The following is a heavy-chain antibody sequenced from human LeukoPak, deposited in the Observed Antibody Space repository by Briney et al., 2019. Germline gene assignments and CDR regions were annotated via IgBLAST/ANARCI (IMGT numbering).Heavy chain of an antibody. CDR3: ARSRYGTTWSSSWEFDY. D-gene: IGHD6-13*01. CDR2: IYSGGST. CDR1: GFTVSSNY. Sequence: GGSLRLSCAASGFTVSSNYMNWVRQAPGKGLEWVSVIYSGGSTYYADSVKGRFTISRDNSKNTPYLQMNSLRAEDTAVYYCARSRYGTTWSSSWEFDYWGQGTLVTVSS. J-gene: IGHJ4*02. V-gene: IGHV3-66*01.